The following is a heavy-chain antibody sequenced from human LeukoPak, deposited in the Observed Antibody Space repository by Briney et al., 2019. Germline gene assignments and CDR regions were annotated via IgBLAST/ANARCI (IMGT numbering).Heavy chain of an antibody. Sequence: SETLSLTCAVSGSSITNYYWSWIRQPPGKGLEWIGYIYYSGSTNYNPSLKSRVTISVDTSKNQFSLKLTSVTAADTAVYYCARGHLLNGWFKYDAFEIWGQGTMVTVSS. CDR1: GSSITNYY. CDR3: ARGHLLNGWFKYDAFEI. D-gene: IGHD6-19*01. V-gene: IGHV4-59*01. J-gene: IGHJ3*02. CDR2: IYYSGST.